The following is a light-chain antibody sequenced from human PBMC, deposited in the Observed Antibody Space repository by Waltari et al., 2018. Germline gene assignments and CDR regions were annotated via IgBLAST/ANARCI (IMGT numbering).Light chain of an antibody. Sequence: EIVMTQSPATLSVSPGERTTLSCRASQRVSTNLAWYQQKPGQAPRLLIYAASGRAAGVPARFSGSGSGTEFTLTISSLQSEDFAVYYCQQYNNWPPWTFGQGTKVEIQ. CDR3: QQYNNWPPWT. V-gene: IGKV3-15*01. CDR2: AAS. J-gene: IGKJ1*01. CDR1: QRVSTN.